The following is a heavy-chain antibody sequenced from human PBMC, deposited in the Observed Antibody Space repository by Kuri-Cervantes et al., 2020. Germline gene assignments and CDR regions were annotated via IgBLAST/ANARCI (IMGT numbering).Heavy chain of an antibody. Sequence: GESLKISCAASGFTFSSYGMYWVRQAPGRGLEWVAVISYDGSNKYYADSVKGRFTISRDNSKNTLYLQMNSLRAEDTAVYYCARPTRFYYYYGMDVWGQGTTVTVSS. CDR2: ISYDGSNK. V-gene: IGHV3-30*03. D-gene: IGHD3-10*02. CDR1: GFTFSSYG. J-gene: IGHJ6*02. CDR3: ARPTRFYYYYGMDV.